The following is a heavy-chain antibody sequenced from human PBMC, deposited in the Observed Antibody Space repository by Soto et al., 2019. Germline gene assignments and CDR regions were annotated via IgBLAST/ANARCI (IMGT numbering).Heavy chain of an antibody. J-gene: IGHJ6*02. V-gene: IGHV3-30*03. Sequence: GGSLRLSCATSGFTFRFYDMHWVRQAPGKGLEWLAVISRDGNNKDYGDSVKGRFTISRDNSKNTLFLQMNSLRDEDTATYYCARLYYDYVWGQGTTVTVSS. CDR2: ISRDGNNK. CDR1: GFTFRFYD. CDR3: ARLYYDYV. D-gene: IGHD3-3*01.